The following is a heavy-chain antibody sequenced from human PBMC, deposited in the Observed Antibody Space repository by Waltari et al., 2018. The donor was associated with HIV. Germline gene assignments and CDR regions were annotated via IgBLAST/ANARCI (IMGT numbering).Heavy chain of an antibody. V-gene: IGHV1-46*03. CDR2: MNPSGGRS. CDR3: VREDLNCGGDCPEPGIYYYYGMDV. J-gene: IGHJ6*02. CDR1: GYTFTSYY. Sequence: QEQLVQSGAEVKTPGASVKISCQASGYTFTSYYIHWVRQAPGQGLEWMGRMNPSGGRSVYEQKFQDRVTMTRDTSTRTAYMELSRLRSEDTAVYYCVREDLNCGGDCPEPGIYYYYGMDVWGQGTTVTVSS. D-gene: IGHD2-21*02.